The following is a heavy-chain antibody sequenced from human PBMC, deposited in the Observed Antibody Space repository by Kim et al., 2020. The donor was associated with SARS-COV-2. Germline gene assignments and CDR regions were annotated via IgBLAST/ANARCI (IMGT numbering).Heavy chain of an antibody. CDR3: ARAFGGSYYYGMDV. V-gene: IGHV3-30*04. CDR1: GFTFSSYA. D-gene: IGHD3-10*01. CDR2: ISYDGSNK. J-gene: IGHJ6*02. Sequence: GGSLRLSCAASGFTFSSYAMHWVRQAPGKGLEWVAVISYDGSNKYYADSVKGRFTISRDNSKNTLYLQMNSLRAEDTAVYYCARAFGGSYYYGMDVLGQGTAVTVSS.